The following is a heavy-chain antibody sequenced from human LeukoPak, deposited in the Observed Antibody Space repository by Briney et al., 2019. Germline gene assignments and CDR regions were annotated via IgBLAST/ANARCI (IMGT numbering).Heavy chain of an antibody. CDR3: ARLAGYSGHDFRAYYFDY. V-gene: IGHV4-59*08. CDR2: IYYSGST. CDR1: GGSISSYY. Sequence: PSETLSLTCTVSGGSISSYYWSWIRQPPGKGLEWIGYIYYSGSTNYNPSLKSRVTISVDTSKNQFSLKLSSVTAADTAVYYCARLAGYSGHDFRAYYFDYWGQGTLVTVSS. D-gene: IGHD5-12*01. J-gene: IGHJ4*02.